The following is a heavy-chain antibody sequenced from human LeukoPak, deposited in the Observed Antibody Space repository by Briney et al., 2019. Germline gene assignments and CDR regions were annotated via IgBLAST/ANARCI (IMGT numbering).Heavy chain of an antibody. Sequence: SETLSLTCTVSGGSISNYYWSWIRQPPGKGLEWIGYIYYSGSTNYNPSLNSRVSISVDTSKNQFSLKLSSVTAADTAVYYCARYNWNYKREGDFDYWGQGTLVTVSS. D-gene: IGHD1-7*01. CDR1: GGSISNYY. V-gene: IGHV4-59*01. J-gene: IGHJ4*02. CDR3: ARYNWNYKREGDFDY. CDR2: IYYSGST.